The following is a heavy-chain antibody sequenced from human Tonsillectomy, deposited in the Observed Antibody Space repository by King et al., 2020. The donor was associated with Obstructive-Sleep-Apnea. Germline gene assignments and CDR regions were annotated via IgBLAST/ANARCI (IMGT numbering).Heavy chain of an antibody. D-gene: IGHD2-15*01. Sequence: VQLVESGGGVVQPGRSLRLSCAASGFTFSSHGLHWVRQAPGKGLEWVAVISYDGSNKYYVESVKGRFTITRDNSKNTLYLQMSSLRAEDTAVYYCARELGYCSGGNCHTPGYWGQGTLVTVSS. CDR2: ISYDGSNK. J-gene: IGHJ4*02. CDR3: ARELGYCSGGNCHTPGY. CDR1: GFTFSSHG. V-gene: IGHV3-30*03.